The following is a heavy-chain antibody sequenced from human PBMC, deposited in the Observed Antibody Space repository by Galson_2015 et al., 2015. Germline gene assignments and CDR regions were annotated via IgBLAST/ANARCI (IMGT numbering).Heavy chain of an antibody. D-gene: IGHD2-15*01. CDR3: ARREYCSGGSCYGPDY. J-gene: IGHJ4*02. CDR1: GYIFTSYW. CDR2: IYPGDSES. V-gene: IGHV5-51*01. Sequence: QSGAEVKKPGESLKISCEGSGYIFTSYWIGWVRQMPGKGLEWMGIIYPGDSESRYSPSFQGQVTISVDKSISTAYLQWSSLKASDTAMYYCARREYCSGGSCYGPDYWGQGTLVTVSS.